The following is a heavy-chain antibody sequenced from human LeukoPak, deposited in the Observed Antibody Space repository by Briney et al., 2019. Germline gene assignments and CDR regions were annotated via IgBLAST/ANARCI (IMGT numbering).Heavy chain of an antibody. V-gene: IGHV1-2*02. CDR3: ARDSPYGDYVYFDY. Sequence: ASVKVSCKASGGTFGSYAISWVRQAPGQGLEWMGWINPNSGGTNYAQKFQGRVTMTRDTSISTAYMELSRLRSDDTAVYYCARDSPYGDYVYFDYWGQGTLVTVSS. CDR2: INPNSGGT. D-gene: IGHD4-17*01. CDR1: GGTFGSYA. J-gene: IGHJ4*02.